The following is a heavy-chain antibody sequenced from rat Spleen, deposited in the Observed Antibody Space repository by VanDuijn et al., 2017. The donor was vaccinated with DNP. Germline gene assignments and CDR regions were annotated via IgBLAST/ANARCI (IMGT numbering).Heavy chain of an antibody. D-gene: IGHD2-1*01. Sequence: EVQLVESGGGLVQPGRSMKLSCAASGFTFSNYDMAWVRQAPKKGLEWVATISYDGSSTYYRDSVKGRFTISRDNAKSTLYLQRDSLRSEDTATYYCARHSYLRAMDAWGQGTSVTVST. V-gene: IGHV5-7*01. J-gene: IGHJ4*01. CDR3: ARHSYLRAMDA. CDR2: ISYDGSST. CDR1: GFTFSNYD.